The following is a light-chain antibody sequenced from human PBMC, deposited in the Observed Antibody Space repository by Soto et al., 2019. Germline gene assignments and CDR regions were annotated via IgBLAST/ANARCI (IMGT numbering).Light chain of an antibody. V-gene: IGKV1-5*01. CDR3: QQYSSFSRT. CDR1: QTISSW. Sequence: DIQMTQCPSTLSASVGDRVTITCRASQTISSWLAWYQQKPGKAPELLIYDASTLESGVPSRFSGSGSGTEFSLTISSLQPDDFATFYCQQYSSFSRTFGQGTKVDIK. J-gene: IGKJ1*01. CDR2: DAS.